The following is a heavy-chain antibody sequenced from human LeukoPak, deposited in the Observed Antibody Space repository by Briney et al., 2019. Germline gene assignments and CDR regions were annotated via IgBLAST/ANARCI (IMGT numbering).Heavy chain of an antibody. CDR3: ARDRRAVAGTKWFDP. V-gene: IGHV3-48*01. CDR1: GFTFSSYN. CDR2: ISGSSSTI. Sequence: PGGSLRLSCAASGFTFSSYNMNWVRQAPGKGLEWVSYISGSSSTIYYADSVKGRFTISRDNAKNSLYLQMNSLRAEDTAVYYCARDRRAVAGTKWFDPWGQGTLVTVSS. D-gene: IGHD6-19*01. J-gene: IGHJ5*02.